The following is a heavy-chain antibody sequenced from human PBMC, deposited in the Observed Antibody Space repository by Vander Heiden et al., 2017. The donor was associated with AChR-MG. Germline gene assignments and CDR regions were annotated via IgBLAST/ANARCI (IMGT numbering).Heavy chain of an antibody. Sequence: EVQLVESGGGLVQPGRSLSTSCTASGFTFGDYAMSGFRQAPGKGLEWVGFIRSKAYGGTTEYAASVKGRFTISRDDSKSIAYLQMNSLKTEDTAVYYCTREPHARWIQLWFYAFDIWGQGTMVTVSS. V-gene: IGHV3-49*03. D-gene: IGHD5-18*01. CDR2: IRSKAYGGTT. CDR3: TREPHARWIQLWFYAFDI. CDR1: GFTFGDYA. J-gene: IGHJ3*02.